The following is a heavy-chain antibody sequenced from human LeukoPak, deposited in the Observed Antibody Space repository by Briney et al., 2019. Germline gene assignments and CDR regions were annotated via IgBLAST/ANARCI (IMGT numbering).Heavy chain of an antibody. CDR2: ISAYNGNT. J-gene: IGHJ6*02. D-gene: IGHD4-11*01. CDR3: ARDSTTVTTWGYYYYGMDV. V-gene: IGHV1-18*01. CDR1: GYTFTSYG. Sequence: SVKVSCKASGYTFTSYGISRVRQAPGQGLEWMGWISAYNGNTNYAQKLQGRVTMTTDTSTSTAYMELRSLRSDDTAVYYCARDSTTVTTWGYYYYGMDVWGQGTTVTVSS.